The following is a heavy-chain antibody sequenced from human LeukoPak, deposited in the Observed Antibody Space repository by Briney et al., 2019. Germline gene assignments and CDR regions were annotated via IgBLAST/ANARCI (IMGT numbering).Heavy chain of an antibody. CDR2: IFYSGSA. CDR3: ARQQSDTSLFDP. V-gene: IGHV4-39*01. CDR1: VDSISSTSYY. Sequence: SETLSLTCIVSVDSISSTSYYWAWIRQPPGKGLEWIGMIFYSGSAYYTPSLRGRVTLSVDTSRNQFSLNLISVTAADTGVYFCARQQSDTSLFDPWGQGTLVTVSS. D-gene: IGHD2-21*02. J-gene: IGHJ5*02.